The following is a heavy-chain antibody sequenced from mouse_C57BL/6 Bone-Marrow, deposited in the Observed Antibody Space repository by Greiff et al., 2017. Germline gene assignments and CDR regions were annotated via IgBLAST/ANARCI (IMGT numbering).Heavy chain of an antibody. V-gene: IGHV1-55*01. CDR2: IYPSSGRT. J-gene: IGHJ2*01. D-gene: IGHD4-1*01. Sequence: QVQLQQPGAELVKPGASVKMSCKASGYTFTSYWITWVKQRPGQGLEWIGDIYPSSGRTNYNEKFKSKATLTVDTSSNTAYMQLSSLTSEDSAVFYCARSGPMGRSCDYWGQGTTLTVSS. CDR1: GYTFTSYW. CDR3: ARSGPMGRSCDY.